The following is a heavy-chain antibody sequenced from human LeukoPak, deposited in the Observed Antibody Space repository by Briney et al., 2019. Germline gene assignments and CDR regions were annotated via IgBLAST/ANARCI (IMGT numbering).Heavy chain of an antibody. CDR1: VGSFSGYY. Sequence: PSETLSLTPAVYVGSFSGYYWSWIRQPPGKGLEWIGEINHSGSTNYNPSLKSRVTISVDTSKNQFCLKLSSVTAADTAVYYCARGRRVFDYWGQGTLVTVSS. CDR3: ARGRRVFDY. CDR2: INHSGST. J-gene: IGHJ4*02. D-gene: IGHD6-13*01. V-gene: IGHV4-34*01.